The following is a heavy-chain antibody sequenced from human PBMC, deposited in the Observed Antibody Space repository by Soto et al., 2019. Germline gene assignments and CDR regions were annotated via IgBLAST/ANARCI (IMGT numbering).Heavy chain of an antibody. J-gene: IGHJ4*02. D-gene: IGHD5-12*01. CDR1: GFTFSSYS. V-gene: IGHV3-21*01. Sequence: GGSLRLSCAASGFTFSSYSMNWVRQAPGKGLEWVSSISSSSSYIYYADSVKGRFTISRDNAKNSLYLQMNSLRAEDTAVYYCARDSDGYNYGRREIRLSYWGQGTLVTVSS. CDR2: ISSSSSYI. CDR3: ARDSDGYNYGRREIRLSY.